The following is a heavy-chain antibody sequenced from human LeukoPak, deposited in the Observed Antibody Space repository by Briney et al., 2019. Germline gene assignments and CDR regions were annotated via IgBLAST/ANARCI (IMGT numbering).Heavy chain of an antibody. V-gene: IGHV4-59*01. CDR1: GGSISTYY. J-gene: IGHJ4*02. CDR3: ARGQDWKSTTFDY. D-gene: IGHD1-1*01. CDR2: IYYSGST. Sequence: SETLSLTCTVSGGSISTYYWNWIRQPPGKGLEWLGYIYYSGSTNYNPALKSRVTISADTSKKQFSLKLSSVTAADTAVYYCARGQDWKSTTFDYWGQGTLVTVSS.